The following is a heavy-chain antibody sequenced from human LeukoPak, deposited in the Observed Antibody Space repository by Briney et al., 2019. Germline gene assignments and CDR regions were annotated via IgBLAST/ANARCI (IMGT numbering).Heavy chain of an antibody. V-gene: IGHV3-23*01. CDR1: GFTFSTYA. CDR3: ATPLLSRGPNPKNDY. J-gene: IGHJ4*02. Sequence: GGSLRLSCAASGFTFSTYAMSWVRQAPGKGLEWVSAISGGGGSTYYADSVKGRFTISRDNSKNTLYLQMNSLRAEDTAVYYCATPLLSRGPNPKNDYWGQGTLVTVSS. CDR2: ISGGGGST. D-gene: IGHD2/OR15-2a*01.